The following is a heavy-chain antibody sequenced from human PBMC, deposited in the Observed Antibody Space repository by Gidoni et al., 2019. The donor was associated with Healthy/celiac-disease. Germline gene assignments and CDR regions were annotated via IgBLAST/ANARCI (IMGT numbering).Heavy chain of an antibody. CDR1: GGSLSSSNW. D-gene: IGHD2-2*01. V-gene: IGHV4-4*02. J-gene: IGHJ5*02. Sequence: QVQLQESGPGLVKPSGTLSLTCAVSGGSLSSSNWWSWVRQPPGKGLEWIGELYHSGSTNYNPSLKSRVTISVDKSKNQFSLKLSSVTAADTAVYYCARVTLGYCSSTSCYSSGWFDPWGQGTLVTVSS. CDR2: LYHSGST. CDR3: ARVTLGYCSSTSCYSSGWFDP.